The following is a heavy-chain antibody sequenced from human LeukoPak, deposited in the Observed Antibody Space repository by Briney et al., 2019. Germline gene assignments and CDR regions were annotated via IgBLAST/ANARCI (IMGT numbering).Heavy chain of an antibody. V-gene: IGHV4-59*01. Sequence: SETLSLTCTVSGGSISNYYWSWFRQPPGKRLEWIGHIYYSGSTNYNPSLKSRVSISVDTSKNQFSLRLNSVTAADTAVYYCARDHGGYYFDYWGQGTLVTVSS. D-gene: IGHD3-16*01. CDR3: ARDHGGYYFDY. J-gene: IGHJ4*02. CDR1: GGSISNYY. CDR2: IYYSGST.